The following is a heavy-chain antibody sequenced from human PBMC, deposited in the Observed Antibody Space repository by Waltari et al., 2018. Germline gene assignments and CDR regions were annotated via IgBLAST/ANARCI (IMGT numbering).Heavy chain of an antibody. CDR1: GGSFSGYY. Sequence: QVQLQQWGAGLLKPSETLSLTCAVYGGSFSGYYWSWIRQPPGKGLEWIGEINHSGSTNYNPSLKRRVTISVDTSKNQFSLKLSSVTAADTAVYYCARAGLPLGFDPWGQGTLVTVSS. CDR2: INHSGST. CDR3: ARAGLPLGFDP. J-gene: IGHJ5*02. D-gene: IGHD2-21*02. V-gene: IGHV4-34*01.